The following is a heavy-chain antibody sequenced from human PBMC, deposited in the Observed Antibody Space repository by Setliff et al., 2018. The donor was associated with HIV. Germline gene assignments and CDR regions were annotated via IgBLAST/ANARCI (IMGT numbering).Heavy chain of an antibody. CDR3: ARVRLGYNDLTPLRYTHALGY. J-gene: IGHJ4*02. D-gene: IGHD6-25*01. V-gene: IGHV1-2*02. CDR2: INPNSGDT. CDR1: GYIFTVYL. Sequence: ASVKVSCKASGYIFTVYLMHWVRQAPGQGLEWMGWINPNSGDTKYSQHFEGRVTMTRDPSISTAYMELNRLRSDDTAVYYCARVRLGYNDLTPLRYTHALGYWGQGTLVTVSS.